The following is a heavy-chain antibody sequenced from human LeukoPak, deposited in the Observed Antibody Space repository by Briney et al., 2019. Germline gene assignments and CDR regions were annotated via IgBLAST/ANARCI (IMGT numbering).Heavy chain of an antibody. V-gene: IGHV4-4*07. D-gene: IGHD3-22*01. Sequence: PSETLSLTCTVSGGSISSYYWSWIRQPAGKGLEWIGRIYTSGSTNYNPSLKSRVTISVDTSKNQFSLKLSSVTAADTAVYYCARRTDVVRGGYDSSGYLVDYWGQGTLVTVSS. CDR3: ARRTDVVRGGYDSSGYLVDY. CDR1: GGSISSYY. CDR2: IYTSGST. J-gene: IGHJ4*02.